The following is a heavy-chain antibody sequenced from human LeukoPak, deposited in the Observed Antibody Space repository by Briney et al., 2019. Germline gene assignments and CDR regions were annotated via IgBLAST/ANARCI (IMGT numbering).Heavy chain of an antibody. J-gene: IGHJ4*02. CDR1: GFTFSSYG. V-gene: IGHV3-33*08. CDR2: IWHDGSEK. Sequence: GRSLRLSCAASGFTFSSYGMHWVRQAPGKGLEWVAVIWHDGSEKYYGDSVKGRFTISRDDSKNTLHLQMNSLRAEDTGVYYCARDDRPTGYIYDFWGQGTLVTVSS. CDR3: ARDDRPTGYIYDF. D-gene: IGHD3-9*01.